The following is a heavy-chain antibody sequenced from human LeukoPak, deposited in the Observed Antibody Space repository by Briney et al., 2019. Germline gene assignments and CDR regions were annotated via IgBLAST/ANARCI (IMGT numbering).Heavy chain of an antibody. CDR3: AKPQSSLSHFYDS. V-gene: IGHV4-38-2*01. Sequence: SETLSLTCAVSGYSISSGYYWGWIRQPPGKGLEWIGSIYHNGTTYYNLSLTSRVTISVDTSKNHFSLKVNSVTAADTAVYYCAKPQSSLSHFYDSWGQGTLITVSS. J-gene: IGHJ4*02. CDR2: IYHNGTT. CDR1: GYSISSGYY. D-gene: IGHD6-6*01.